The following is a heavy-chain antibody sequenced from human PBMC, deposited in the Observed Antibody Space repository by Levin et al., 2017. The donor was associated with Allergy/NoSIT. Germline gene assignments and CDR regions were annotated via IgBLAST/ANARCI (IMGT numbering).Heavy chain of an antibody. J-gene: IGHJ5*02. Sequence: SVKVSCKASGGTFSSYAISWVRQAPGQGLEWMGGIIPIFGTANYAQKFQGRVTITADESTSTAYMELSSLRSEDTAVYYCASLPSSYSGYGWLRFDPWGQGTLVTVSS. CDR1: GGTFSSYA. CDR2: IIPIFGTA. D-gene: IGHD5-12*01. V-gene: IGHV1-69*13. CDR3: ASLPSSYSGYGWLRFDP.